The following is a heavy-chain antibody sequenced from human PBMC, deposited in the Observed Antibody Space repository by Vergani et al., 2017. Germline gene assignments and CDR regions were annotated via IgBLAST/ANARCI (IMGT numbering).Heavy chain of an antibody. Sequence: QVQLVQSGAEVKKPGSSVKVSCKASGGTFSSYAISWVRKAPGPGLEWMGGIIPIFGTANYAQKFQGRVTITADESTSTAYMELGSLRSEVTAVYYCARDGWAMVRGTFYYWGQGTLVTVSS. D-gene: IGHD3-10*01. CDR2: IIPIFGTA. V-gene: IGHV1-69*01. CDR3: ARDGWAMVRGTFYY. J-gene: IGHJ4*02. CDR1: GGTFSSYA.